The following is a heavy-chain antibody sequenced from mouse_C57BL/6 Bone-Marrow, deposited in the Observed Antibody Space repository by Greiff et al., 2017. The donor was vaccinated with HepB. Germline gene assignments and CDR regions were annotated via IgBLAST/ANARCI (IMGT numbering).Heavy chain of an antibody. CDR2: ISYDGSN. CDR1: GYSITSGYY. Sequence: EVQLQESGPGLVKPSQSLSLTCSVTGYSITSGYYWNWIRQFPGNKLEWMGYISYDGSNNYNPSLKNRISITRDTSKNQFFLKLNSVTTEDTATYYCARGGYGWDLLFDYWGQGTTLTVSS. V-gene: IGHV3-6*01. J-gene: IGHJ2*01. D-gene: IGHD2-2*01. CDR3: ARGGYGWDLLFDY.